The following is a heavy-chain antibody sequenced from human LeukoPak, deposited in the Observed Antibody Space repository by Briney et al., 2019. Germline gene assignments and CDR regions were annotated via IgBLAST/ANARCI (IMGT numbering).Heavy chain of an antibody. CDR3: ARGGSSSWGYFDY. Sequence: GGSLRLSCAASGFIFSSYAMSWVRQAPGKGLEWVAVISYDGSNKYYADSVKGRFTISRDNSKNTLYLQMNSLRAEDTAVYYCARGGSSSWGYFDYWGQGTLVTVSS. V-gene: IGHV3-30*04. J-gene: IGHJ4*02. CDR1: GFIFSSYA. CDR2: ISYDGSNK. D-gene: IGHD6-13*01.